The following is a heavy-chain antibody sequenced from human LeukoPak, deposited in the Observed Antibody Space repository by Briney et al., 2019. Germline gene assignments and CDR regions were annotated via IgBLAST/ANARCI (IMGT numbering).Heavy chain of an antibody. CDR3: ARDIYGDFYDRSFDY. Sequence: GGSLRLSCAASGFTFSSYWMHWVRQAPGKGLVWVSRIKGDGSSTSYADSVKGRFTISRDNAKNTLYLQMNSLRAEDTAVYYCARDIYGDFYDRSFDYWGQGTLVTVSS. CDR1: GFTFSSYW. CDR2: IKGDGSST. J-gene: IGHJ4*02. D-gene: IGHD3-22*01. V-gene: IGHV3-74*01.